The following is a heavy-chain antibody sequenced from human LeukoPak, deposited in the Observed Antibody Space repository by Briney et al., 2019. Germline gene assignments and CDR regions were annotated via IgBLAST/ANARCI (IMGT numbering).Heavy chain of an antibody. D-gene: IGHD3-10*01. CDR1: GYTFTVNY. Sequence: ASVNLSCSTSGYTFTVNYMHWARHAPGQGLEWVGSINPKTGVINDTQRLRGRHTMNRRTSINTAYTALSLLISEDSAVSVCATGRYQGSRYYRYSYMDVWGKGTPVTVSS. CDR2: INPKTGVI. J-gene: IGHJ6*03. V-gene: IGHV1-2*02. CDR3: ATGRYQGSRYYRYSYMDV.